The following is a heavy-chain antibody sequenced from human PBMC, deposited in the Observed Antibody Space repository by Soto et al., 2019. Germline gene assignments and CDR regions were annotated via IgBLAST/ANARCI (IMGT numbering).Heavy chain of an antibody. CDR2: ARSKVNNYMT. CDR3: TRDSFSCPGGHCYFDS. CDR1: GFTFSDRY. Sequence: EEQLVESGGGLVQPGGSLRLSCVASGFTFSDRYMDWVRQAPGKGLEWVGRARSKVNNYMTEYAASVKGRFTISRDDSKNSLYLQMNGLKTEDTAVYYCTRDSFSCPGGHCYFDSWGQGTLVTVSS. V-gene: IGHV3-72*01. D-gene: IGHD2-8*02. J-gene: IGHJ4*02.